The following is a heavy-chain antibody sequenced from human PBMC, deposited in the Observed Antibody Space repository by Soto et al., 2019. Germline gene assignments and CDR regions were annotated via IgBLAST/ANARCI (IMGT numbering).Heavy chain of an antibody. CDR2: INHSGST. CDR1: GGSFSGYY. CDR3: ARGRRDIVVVVAAHHLLDY. V-gene: IGHV4-34*01. D-gene: IGHD2-15*01. Sequence: SETLSLTCAVYGGSFSGYYWSWIRQPPGKGLEWIGEINHSGSTNYNPSLKSRVTISVDTSKNQFSLKLSSVTAADTALYYCARGRRDIVVVVAAHHLLDYWGQGTLVTVSS. J-gene: IGHJ4*02.